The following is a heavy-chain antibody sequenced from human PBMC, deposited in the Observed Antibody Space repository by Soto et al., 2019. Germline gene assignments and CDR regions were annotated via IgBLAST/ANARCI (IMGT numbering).Heavy chain of an antibody. CDR3: ARDYPSITMVRGVIKRDYYYYYGMDV. D-gene: IGHD3-10*01. CDR1: GGTFSSYA. Sequence: EASVKVSCKASGGTFSSYAISWVRQAPGQGLEWMGGIIHIFGTANYAQKFQGRVTITADKSTSTAYMELSSLRSEDTAVYYCARDYPSITMVRGVIKRDYYYYYGMDVWGQGTTVTV. J-gene: IGHJ6*02. V-gene: IGHV1-69*06. CDR2: IIHIFGTA.